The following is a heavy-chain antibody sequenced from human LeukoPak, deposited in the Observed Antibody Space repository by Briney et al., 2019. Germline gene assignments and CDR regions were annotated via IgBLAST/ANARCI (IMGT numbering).Heavy chain of an antibody. Sequence: GASVKVSCKASGCTFTSYYMHWVRQAPGQGLEWMGIINPSGGSTSYAQKFQGRVTMTRDTSTSTVYMELSSLRSEDTAVYYCARDRVEIRAFDIWGQGTMVTVSS. CDR1: GCTFTSYY. V-gene: IGHV1-46*01. CDR3: ARDRVEIRAFDI. D-gene: IGHD5-18*01. J-gene: IGHJ3*02. CDR2: INPSGGST.